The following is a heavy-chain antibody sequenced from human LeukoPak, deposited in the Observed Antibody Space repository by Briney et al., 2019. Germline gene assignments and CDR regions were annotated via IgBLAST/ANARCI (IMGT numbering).Heavy chain of an antibody. J-gene: IGHJ6*03. CDR2: IYYSGST. D-gene: IGHD2-2*01. CDR1: GGSISSGDYY. CDR3: ARSSCCSSTSCRHYYYYYMDV. Sequence: SQTLSLTCTVSGGSISSGDYYWSWIRQPPGKGLEWIGYIYYSGSTYYNPSLKSRVTISVDTSKNQFSLKLSSVTAADTAVYYCARSSCCSSTSCRHYYYYYMDVWGKGTTVTVSS. V-gene: IGHV4-30-4*08.